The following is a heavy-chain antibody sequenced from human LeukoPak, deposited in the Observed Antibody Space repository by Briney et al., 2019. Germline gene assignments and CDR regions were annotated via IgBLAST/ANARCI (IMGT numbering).Heavy chain of an antibody. D-gene: IGHD2-2*02. CDR1: GFTFSSYA. CDR3: AKEYCSSTSCYRSPYYYYYMDV. Sequence: PGGSLRLSCAASGFTFSSYAMHWVRQAPGKGLEWVAVISYDGSNKYYADSVKGRFTISRDNTKNTLYLQMNSLRAEDTAVYYCAKEYCSSTSCYRSPYYYYYMDVWGKGTTVTVSS. V-gene: IGHV3-30-3*01. CDR2: ISYDGSNK. J-gene: IGHJ6*03.